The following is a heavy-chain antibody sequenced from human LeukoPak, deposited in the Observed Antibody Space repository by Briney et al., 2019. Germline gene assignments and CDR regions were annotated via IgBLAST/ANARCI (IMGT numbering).Heavy chain of an antibody. V-gene: IGHV1-18*01. CDR1: GYTFTSYG. D-gene: IGHD3-9*01. CDR2: ISAYNGNT. Sequence: ASVKVSCKASGYTFTSYGISWVRQAPGQGLEWMGWISAYNGNTNYAQKLQGRVTMTTDTSTSTAYMELSSLRSEDTAVYYCAAGLRYFDWFDAFDIWGQGTMVTVSS. J-gene: IGHJ3*02. CDR3: AAGLRYFDWFDAFDI.